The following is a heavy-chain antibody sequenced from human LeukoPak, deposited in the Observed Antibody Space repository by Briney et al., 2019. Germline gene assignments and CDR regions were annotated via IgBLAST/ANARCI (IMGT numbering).Heavy chain of an antibody. CDR2: ISSSGSTI. Sequence: GGSLRLSCAASGFTFSDYYMSWIRQAPGKGLEWVSYISSSGSTIYYADSLKGRFTISRDNAKNSLYLQMNSLRAEDTAVYYCARDDYVWGSYRAFDYWGQGTLVTVSS. CDR1: GFTFSDYY. D-gene: IGHD3-16*02. J-gene: IGHJ4*02. V-gene: IGHV3-11*01. CDR3: ARDDYVWGSYRAFDY.